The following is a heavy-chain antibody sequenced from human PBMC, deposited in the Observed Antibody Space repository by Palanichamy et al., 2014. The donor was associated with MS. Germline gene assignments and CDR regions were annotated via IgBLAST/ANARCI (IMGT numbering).Heavy chain of an antibody. CDR3: AKGKGPHSGTQGDGFDI. CDR1: GFTFDDYA. V-gene: IGHV3-9*03. D-gene: IGHD5-12*01. CDR2: ISWNSGSR. Sequence: ELQLVESGGGLVQPGRSLRLSCVVSGFTFDDYAMHWVRQAPGKGLEWVSGISWNSGSRDYADSVMGRFTVSRDNARKSLYLQMDSLRPEDMAFYYCAKGKGPHSGTQGDGFDIWGQGTLVTVSS. J-gene: IGHJ3*02.